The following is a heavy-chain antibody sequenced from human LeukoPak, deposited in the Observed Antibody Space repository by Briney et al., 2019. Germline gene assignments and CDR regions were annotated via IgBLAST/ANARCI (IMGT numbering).Heavy chain of an antibody. D-gene: IGHD4-17*01. V-gene: IGHV4-31*03. CDR2: IYYSGTA. CDR3: ARFSNDHGVKLDY. Sequence: SETLSLTCTVSGGSISSGGYDWSWVRQHPEKGLEWIGYIYYSGTAYYNPSLKSRVTMSVDTSKNQFSLKLDSVTAADTAVYYCARFSNDHGVKLDYWGQGTLVTVSS. J-gene: IGHJ4*02. CDR1: GGSISSGGYD.